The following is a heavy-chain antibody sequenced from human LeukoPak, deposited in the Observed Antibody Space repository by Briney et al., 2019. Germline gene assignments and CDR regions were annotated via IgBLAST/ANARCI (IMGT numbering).Heavy chain of an antibody. CDR1: GFTFSSYV. V-gene: IGHV3-23*01. J-gene: IGHJ3*02. CDR2: ISGSGGST. Sequence: GGSLRLSCAASGFTFSSYVMSWVRQAPGKGLEWVSAISGSGGSTYYADSVKGRFTISRDNSKNTLYPQMNSLRAEDAAVYYCAKDLVVVPSRGGAFDIWGQGTMVTVSS. D-gene: IGHD2-2*01. CDR3: AKDLVVVPSRGGAFDI.